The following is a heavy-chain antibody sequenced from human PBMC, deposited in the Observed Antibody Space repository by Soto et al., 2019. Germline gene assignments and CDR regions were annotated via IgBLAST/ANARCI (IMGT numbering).Heavy chain of an antibody. J-gene: IGHJ4*02. CDR2: LSNGDETT. CDR3: ARDPKRRDGYNFDS. CDR1: GFIFTDYS. Sequence: QVQLVESGGGLVEPGGSLRLSCSASGFIFTDYSMPWIRQAPGKGLEWVSYLSNGDETTQYADSVKGRFSVSRDNAKKVLFLQMNSLRVDDTAVYYCARDPKRRDGYNFDSWGRGALVTVSS. D-gene: IGHD5-12*01. V-gene: IGHV3-11*01.